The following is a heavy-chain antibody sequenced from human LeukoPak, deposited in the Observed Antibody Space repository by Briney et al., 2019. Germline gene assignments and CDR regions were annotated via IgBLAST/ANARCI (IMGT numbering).Heavy chain of an antibody. Sequence: GGCLRFSCAASGFTFSSYGMHWVRQALGKGLEWVAVISYDGSNKYYADSVKGRFTISRDNSKNTLYLQMNSLRAEDTAVYYCAKAGGGDLNGMDVWGKGTTVTVSS. CDR3: AKAGGGDLNGMDV. CDR1: GFTFSSYG. V-gene: IGHV3-30*18. D-gene: IGHD2-21*01. J-gene: IGHJ6*04. CDR2: ISYDGSNK.